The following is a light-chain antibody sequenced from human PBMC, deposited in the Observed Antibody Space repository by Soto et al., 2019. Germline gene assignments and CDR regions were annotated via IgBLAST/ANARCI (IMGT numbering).Light chain of an antibody. J-gene: IGLJ3*02. CDR2: DNN. CDR1: SSNIGNNY. CDR3: ATWDSSLSAWL. V-gene: IGLV1-51*01. Sequence: QAVLTQPPSLSAAPGQTVTISCSGGSSNIGNNYVSWYQQVAGTTPKLLIFDNNKRPSGIPDRFSGSKSGTSATLGIAGLQTGDAADYYCATWDSSLSAWLFGGGIKLTVL.